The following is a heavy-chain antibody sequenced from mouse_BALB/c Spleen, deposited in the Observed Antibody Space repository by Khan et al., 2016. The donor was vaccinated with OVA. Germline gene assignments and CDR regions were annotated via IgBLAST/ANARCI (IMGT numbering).Heavy chain of an antibody. CDR1: GFTFSRYG. J-gene: IGHJ2*01. D-gene: IGHD1-1*01. CDR3: ATSDFYEYYFDY. Sequence: EVELVQSGGGLVQPGGSRKLSCAASGFTFSRYGMHWVSQAPEKGLEWVACISGDSNTIYYADTLKGRFLISRDNPKNTLFLRMNSLMSEDTAIFYCATSDFYEYYFDYWGPGTTLTVSS. V-gene: IGHV5-17*02. CDR2: ISGDSNTI.